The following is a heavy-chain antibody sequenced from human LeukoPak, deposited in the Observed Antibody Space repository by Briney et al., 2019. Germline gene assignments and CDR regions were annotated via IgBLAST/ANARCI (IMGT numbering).Heavy chain of an antibody. Sequence: PSETLSLTWTVSGGPISSYYWSWIRQPPGKGLEWIGYIYSSGSPNYSPSLKSRVTISVDTSKNQFSLKLSSVTAADTAVYYCARDGGGYYRRDYYYYMDVWGKGTTVTVFS. J-gene: IGHJ6*03. CDR1: GGPISSYY. CDR3: ARDGGGYYRRDYYYYMDV. V-gene: IGHV4-59*01. D-gene: IGHD3-3*01. CDR2: IYSSGSP.